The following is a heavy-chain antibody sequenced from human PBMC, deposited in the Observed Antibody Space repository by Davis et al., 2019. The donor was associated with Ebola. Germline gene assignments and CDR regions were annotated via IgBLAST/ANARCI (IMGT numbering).Heavy chain of an antibody. CDR3: ARKPARWENWFDP. Sequence: MPSETLSLTCAVYGGSFSGYYWSWIRQPPGKGLEWIGYIYYSGSTNYNPSLKSRVTISVDTSKNQFSLRLTSATAADTAVYYCARKPARWENWFDPWGRGTLVTVSS. J-gene: IGHJ5*02. CDR2: IYYSGST. CDR1: GGSFSGYY. V-gene: IGHV4-59*12. D-gene: IGHD2-2*01.